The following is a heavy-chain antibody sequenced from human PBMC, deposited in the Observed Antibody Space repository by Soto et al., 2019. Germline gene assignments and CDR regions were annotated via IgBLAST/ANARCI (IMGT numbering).Heavy chain of an antibody. CDR1: GGSIITTNYY. CDR3: ATHRRKGHRFMVTGWFDP. J-gene: IGHJ5*02. Sequence: QLQLQESGPGLVKPSETLSLTCSVSGGSIITTNYYWAWIRQPPGRGLEWFGSISNSGTTFYNPSLKSRVTISVDPSKSQFSLRLTSVTAADTAVYYCATHRRKGHRFMVTGWFDPCGQGTLVNVSS. V-gene: IGHV4-39*01. CDR2: ISNSGTT. D-gene: IGHD5-18*01.